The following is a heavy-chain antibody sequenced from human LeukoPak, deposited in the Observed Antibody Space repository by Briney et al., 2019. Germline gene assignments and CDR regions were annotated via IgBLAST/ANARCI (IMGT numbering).Heavy chain of an antibody. D-gene: IGHD2-8*02. J-gene: IGHJ3*02. CDR3: ARHIGLVAPDGFDI. Sequence: GESLQISCKGSGYIFTNYWIGGGRQLPGKGLVGMGIIYPGDSDTRDSPSFEGQVTISVHKSISTPYLQWSSLKASDTAMYYCARHIGLVAPDGFDIWGQGTMVTVSS. V-gene: IGHV5-51*01. CDR2: IYPGDSDT. CDR1: GYIFTNYW.